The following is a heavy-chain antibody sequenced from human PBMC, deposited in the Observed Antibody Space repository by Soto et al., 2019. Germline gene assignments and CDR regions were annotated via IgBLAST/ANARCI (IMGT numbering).Heavy chain of an antibody. Sequence: GGSLRLSCAASGFTFSSYWMSWVRQAPGKGLEWVANIKQDGSEKYYVDSVKGRFTISRDNAKNSLYLQMNSLRAEDTAVYYCACTLAVAGLYFDYWGQGTLVTVSS. D-gene: IGHD6-19*01. V-gene: IGHV3-7*05. J-gene: IGHJ4*02. CDR2: IKQDGSEK. CDR1: GFTFSSYW. CDR3: ACTLAVAGLYFDY.